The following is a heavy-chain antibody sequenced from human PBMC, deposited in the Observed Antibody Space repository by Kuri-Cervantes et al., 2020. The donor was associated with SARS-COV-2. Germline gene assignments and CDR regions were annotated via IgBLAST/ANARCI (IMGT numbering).Heavy chain of an antibody. D-gene: IGHD6-19*01. CDR3: AIQVVPGYAFDI. V-gene: IGHV4-39*01. Sequence: SETLSLTCTVSGGSISSSSYYWGWIRQPPGKGLEWIGSIYYSGSTYYNPSLKSRVTISVDTSKNQFSLKLSSVTSADTAVYYCAIQVVPGYAFDIWGQGTMVTVSS. J-gene: IGHJ3*02. CDR2: IYYSGST. CDR1: GGSISSSSYY.